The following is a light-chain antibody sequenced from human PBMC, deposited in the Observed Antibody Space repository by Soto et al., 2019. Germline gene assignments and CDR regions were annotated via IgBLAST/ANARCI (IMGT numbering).Light chain of an antibody. V-gene: IGKV3-15*01. CDR1: QSVYSN. CDR3: QQYQSWPLT. CDR2: ESS. Sequence: EIVMTQSPATLSLSPGERATLSCGASQSVYSNLAWYQQKPGQTPRLLIYESSTRATGIPARFSGGGSGTEFTLTISSLQSEDFAGYFCQQYQSWPLTFGGGTKVEIK. J-gene: IGKJ4*01.